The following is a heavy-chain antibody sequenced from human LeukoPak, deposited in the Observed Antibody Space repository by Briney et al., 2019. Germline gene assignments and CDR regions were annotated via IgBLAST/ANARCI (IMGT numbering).Heavy chain of an antibody. D-gene: IGHD3-16*01. CDR3: ARGLMITFGGAYSPYYFDY. Sequence: SETLSLTCTVSGGSISSYYWSWIRQPPGKGLEWIGYIYYSGSTNYNPSLKSRVTISVDTSKNQFSLKLSSVTAADTAVYYCARGLMITFGGAYSPYYFDYWGQGTLVTVSS. CDR2: IYYSGST. V-gene: IGHV4-59*01. CDR1: GGSISSYY. J-gene: IGHJ4*02.